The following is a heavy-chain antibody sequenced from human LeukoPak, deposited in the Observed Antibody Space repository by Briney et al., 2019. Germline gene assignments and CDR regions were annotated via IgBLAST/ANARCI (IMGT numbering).Heavy chain of an antibody. CDR3: AHRPNPRMDYYGSGFYAFDI. CDR1: GFSLSTSGVG. Sequence: SGPALVKPTQTLTLTCTFSGFSLSTSGVGVGWIRQPPGKALEWLALIYWDDDKRYSPSLKSRLTITKDTSKNQVVLTMTNMDPVDTATYYCAHRPNPRMDYYGSGFYAFDIWGQGTMVTVSS. D-gene: IGHD3-10*01. V-gene: IGHV2-5*02. CDR2: IYWDDDK. J-gene: IGHJ3*02.